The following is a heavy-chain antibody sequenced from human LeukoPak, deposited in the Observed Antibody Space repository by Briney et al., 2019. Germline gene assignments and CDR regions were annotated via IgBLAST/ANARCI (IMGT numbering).Heavy chain of an antibody. J-gene: IGHJ4*02. Sequence: GGSLRLSCAASGFTFSSYAMSWVRQAPGKGLEWVSVISGSGGTTFYTDSVKGRFTISRDNSKNTLYLQMNSLRAEDTAVYYCAKAGAVVVVAAKYFDYWGQGTLVTVSS. V-gene: IGHV3-23*01. CDR1: GFTFSSYA. D-gene: IGHD2-15*01. CDR3: AKAGAVVVVAAKYFDY. CDR2: ISGSGGTT.